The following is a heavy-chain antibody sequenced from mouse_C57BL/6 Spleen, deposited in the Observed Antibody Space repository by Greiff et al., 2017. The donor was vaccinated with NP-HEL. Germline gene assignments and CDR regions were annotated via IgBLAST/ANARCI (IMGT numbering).Heavy chain of an antibody. V-gene: IGHV1-52*01. CDR3: ARSEGLLLRSAWFAY. CDR2: IDPSDSET. D-gene: IGHD1-1*01. Sequence: QVQLKQPGAELVRPGSSVKLSCKASGYTFTSYWMHWVKQRPIQGLEWIGNIDPSDSETHYNQKFKDKATLTVDKSSSTAYMQLSSLTSVDSAVYACARSEGLLLRSAWFAYWGQGTLVTVSA. J-gene: IGHJ3*01. CDR1: GYTFTSYW.